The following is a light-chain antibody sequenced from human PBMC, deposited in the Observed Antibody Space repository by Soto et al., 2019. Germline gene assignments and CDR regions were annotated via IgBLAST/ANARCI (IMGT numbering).Light chain of an antibody. CDR2: END. J-gene: IGLJ1*01. CDR3: GTWDSSLSAHV. V-gene: IGLV1-51*02. CDR1: SSNIGSNY. Sequence: QSVLTQPPSVSAAPGQKVTISCSGSSSNIGSNYVSWYQQLPGTAPKLLIYENDKRPSGIPDRFSGSRSGTSATLGITGLQTGDEADYYCGTWDSSLSAHVFGTGTKVNVL.